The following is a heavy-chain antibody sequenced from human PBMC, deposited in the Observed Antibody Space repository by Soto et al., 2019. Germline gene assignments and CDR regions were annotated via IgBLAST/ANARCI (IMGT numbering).Heavy chain of an antibody. CDR3: ARHDAKGTGY. J-gene: IGHJ4*02. Sequence: PSETLSLTCTVSGDSISSGTYYWGWIRQPPGKGLEWIGIISYTGSTYYNPSLKSRVTISVDTSKNQFSLRLSSVTAADTAVYYCARHDAKGTGYWGQGTLVTVSS. D-gene: IGHD3-10*01. CDR2: ISYTGST. CDR1: GDSISSGTYY. V-gene: IGHV4-39*01.